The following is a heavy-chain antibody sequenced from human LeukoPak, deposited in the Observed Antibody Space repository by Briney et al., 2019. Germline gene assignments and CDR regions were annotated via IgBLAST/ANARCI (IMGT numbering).Heavy chain of an antibody. Sequence: GASVKVSCKASGYTFTRYGINWVRQAPGQGLEWMGWISGYNGRTKYAQKLQGRVTMTTDTSTSTAYMELRSLRSDDTAVYYCARDSPYGSGSTLYWGQGTLVTVSS. J-gene: IGHJ4*02. CDR2: ISGYNGRT. CDR3: ARDSPYGSGSTLY. CDR1: GYTFTRYG. V-gene: IGHV1-18*01. D-gene: IGHD3-10*01.